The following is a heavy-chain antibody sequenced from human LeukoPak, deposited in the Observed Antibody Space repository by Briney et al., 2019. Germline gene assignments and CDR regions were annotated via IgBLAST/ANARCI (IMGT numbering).Heavy chain of an antibody. CDR3: AREFTVGPTQTDAFDV. V-gene: IGHV3-74*01. J-gene: IGHJ3*01. CDR2: IKSDGSST. D-gene: IGHD1-26*01. CDR1: GFTLSSYW. Sequence: PGGPLRLSCAASGFTLSSYWMHWVRQVPGKGPLWVSRIKSDGSSTSYADSVKGRFTISRDNAKNTLYLQMNGLRVEDTAIYYCAREFTVGPTQTDAFDVWGQGTMVTVSS.